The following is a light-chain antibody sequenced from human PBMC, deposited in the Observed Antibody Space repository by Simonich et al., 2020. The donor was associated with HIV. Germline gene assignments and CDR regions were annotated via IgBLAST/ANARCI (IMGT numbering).Light chain of an antibody. CDR3: QQYYTTAWT. V-gene: IGKV3D-15*01. CDR2: GAS. CDR1: QSVSSN. Sequence: EIVMTQSPATLSVSPGEIATLSCWASQSVSSNLAWYQQKPGQAPMLLIYGASSRATGIPDRFSGSGSGTDFTLTISSLQPEDFATYYCQQYYTTAWTFGQGTRVEVK. J-gene: IGKJ1*01.